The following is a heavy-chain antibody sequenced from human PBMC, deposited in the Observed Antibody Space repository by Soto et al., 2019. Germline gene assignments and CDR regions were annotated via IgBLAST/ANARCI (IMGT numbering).Heavy chain of an antibody. D-gene: IGHD3-22*01. CDR1: GFTFSSHG. CDR2: VSYDGSNK. CDR3: ANGDSSGFEFFQH. J-gene: IGHJ1*01. Sequence: GGSLRLSCAASGFTFSSHGMHWVRQAPGKGLEWVAAVSYDGSNKYYADSVKGRFTISRDNSKDTLYLEMNSLRPDDTAVYYCANGDSSGFEFFQHWGQGTSVTVSS. V-gene: IGHV3-30*18.